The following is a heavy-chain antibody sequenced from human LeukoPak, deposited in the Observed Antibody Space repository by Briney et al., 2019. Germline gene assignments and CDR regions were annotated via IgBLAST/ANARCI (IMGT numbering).Heavy chain of an antibody. CDR1: GGSISSYY. CDR2: IYYSGST. J-gene: IGHJ6*03. V-gene: IGHV4-59*01. CDR3: ARTTEGGYSNGYFYYYYMDV. Sequence: SETLSLTCTVSGGSISSYYWSWIRQPPGKGLEWIGYIYYSGSTNYKSSLKSRVTISVDTSKNQFYLKLSSVTAADTAVYYCARTTEGGYSNGYFYYYYMDVWGKGTTVTISS. D-gene: IGHD4-11*01.